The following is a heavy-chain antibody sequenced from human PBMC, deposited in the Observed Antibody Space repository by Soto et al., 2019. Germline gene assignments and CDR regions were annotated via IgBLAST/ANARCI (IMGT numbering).Heavy chain of an antibody. CDR1: GYTFTSYG. V-gene: IGHV1-18*01. J-gene: IGHJ4*02. Sequence: ASVKVSCKASGYTFTSYGITWVRQAPGQGLEWMGWISAYYGDTNYAQNLQGRVTMTRDTSTSTAYMDLRSLRSDDTAVYYCARDLVGATTSSYFDYWGQGTLVTVSS. CDR2: ISAYYGDT. D-gene: IGHD1-26*01. CDR3: ARDLVGATTSSYFDY.